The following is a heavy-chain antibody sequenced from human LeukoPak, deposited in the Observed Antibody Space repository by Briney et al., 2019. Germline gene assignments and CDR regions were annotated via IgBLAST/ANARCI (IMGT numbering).Heavy chain of an antibody. D-gene: IGHD3-3*01. CDR3: ARGQIGVNTGGYYYYYYMDV. V-gene: IGHV4-61*02. CDR1: GGSISSGSYY. Sequence: SQTLSLTCTVSGGSISSGSYYWSWIRQPAGKGLEWIGRIYTSGSTNYNPSLKSRVTISVDTSKNQFPLKLSSVTAADTAVYYCARGQIGVNTGGYYYYYYMDVWGKGTTVTVSS. CDR2: IYTSGST. J-gene: IGHJ6*03.